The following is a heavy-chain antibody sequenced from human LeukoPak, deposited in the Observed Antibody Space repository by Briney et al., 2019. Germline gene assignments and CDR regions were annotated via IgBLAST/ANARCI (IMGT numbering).Heavy chain of an antibody. CDR1: GHTFTSYG. J-gene: IGHJ4*02. CDR2: ISTSNGDT. Sequence: EASVNVSCKASGHTFTSYGISWVRQAPGQGLEWMGWISTSNGDTTYTQKFQGRVIMTTDTSTNTAYMEVRSLRSDDTAIYYCAREGLGELTLDYWGQGTLVIVST. D-gene: IGHD3-16*01. CDR3: AREGLGELTLDY. V-gene: IGHV1-18*01.